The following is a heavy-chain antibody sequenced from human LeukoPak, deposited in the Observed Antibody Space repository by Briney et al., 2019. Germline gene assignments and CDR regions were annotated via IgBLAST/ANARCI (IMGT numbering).Heavy chain of an antibody. D-gene: IGHD3-10*01. Sequence: GGSLRLSCAASGFTFSSYSMNWVRQAPGKGLEWVSSISSSSSYIYYADSVKGRFTISRDNAKNSLYLQMNSLRAEDTAVYYCARLGGYYNEDVDYWGQGTLVTVPS. V-gene: IGHV3-21*01. CDR2: ISSSSSYI. CDR3: ARLGGYYNEDVDY. J-gene: IGHJ4*02. CDR1: GFTFSSYS.